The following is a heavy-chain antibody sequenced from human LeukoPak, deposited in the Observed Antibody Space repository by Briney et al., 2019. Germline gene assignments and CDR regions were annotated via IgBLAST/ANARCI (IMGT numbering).Heavy chain of an antibody. D-gene: IGHD3-3*01. J-gene: IGHJ4*02. Sequence: PGRSLRLSCAASGFTFSSYGMHWVRQAPGKGLEWVAIIWYDGSNKYYADSVKGRFTISRDNSKNTLSLQMNSLRAEDTAVYYCARDTYESAEFDYWGQGTLVTVSS. CDR2: IWYDGSNK. CDR1: GFTFSSYG. V-gene: IGHV3-33*08. CDR3: ARDTYESAEFDY.